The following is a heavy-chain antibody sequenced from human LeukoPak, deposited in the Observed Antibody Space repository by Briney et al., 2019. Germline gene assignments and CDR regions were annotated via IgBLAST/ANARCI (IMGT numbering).Heavy chain of an antibody. CDR2: NNRNGDST. D-gene: IGHD2-8*01. Sequence: GGSLRLSCEASGFTFDDYGMRWVRQLPGKGLEWVSGNNRNGDSTDYAGSVKGRFTISRDNAKNSHFLQMNSLRVEDTALYYCARGFRNGPFDCWGQGTLVTVSS. CDR3: ARGFRNGPFDC. J-gene: IGHJ4*02. V-gene: IGHV3-20*04. CDR1: GFTFDDYG.